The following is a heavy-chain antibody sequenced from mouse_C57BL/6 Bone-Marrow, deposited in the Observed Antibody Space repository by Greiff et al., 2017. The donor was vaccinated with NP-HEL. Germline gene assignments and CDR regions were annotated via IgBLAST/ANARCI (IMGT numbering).Heavy chain of an antibody. D-gene: IGHD1-1*01. Sequence: VQLQQSGAELVRPGASVKLSCTASGFNIKDDYMHWVKQRPEQGLEWIGWIDPENGDTEYASKFQGKATITADTSSNTAYLQLSSLTSEDTAVYDCTFYGSRRAWFAYWGQGTLVTVSA. V-gene: IGHV14-4*01. J-gene: IGHJ3*01. CDR3: TFYGSRRAWFAY. CDR2: IDPENGDT. CDR1: GFNIKDDY.